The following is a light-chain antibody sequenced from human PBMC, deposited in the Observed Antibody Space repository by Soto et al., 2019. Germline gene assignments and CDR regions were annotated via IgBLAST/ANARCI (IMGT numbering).Light chain of an antibody. CDR1: SSNIGGNT. CDR3: EAWDDSLNGVV. CDR2: NIN. J-gene: IGLJ2*01. Sequence: QSVLTQPPSASGTPGQRVTFSCSGSSSNIGGNTVKWYQQVPGTAPKLLIYNINQRPSGVPDRFSGSKSGTSASLAISGLQSEDEADYYCEAWDDSLNGVVFGGGTKLTVL. V-gene: IGLV1-44*01.